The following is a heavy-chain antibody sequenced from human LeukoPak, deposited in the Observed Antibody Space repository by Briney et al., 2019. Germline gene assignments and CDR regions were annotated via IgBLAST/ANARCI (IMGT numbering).Heavy chain of an antibody. D-gene: IGHD4-11*01. J-gene: IGHJ4*02. V-gene: IGHV3-23*05. CDR3: ARSVPDYTRFDY. Sequence: GSLRLSCVASGFTFSDYAMNWVRQAPGKGLEWVSTFKTKYNQVYYAESVRGRFTISTDNSKNTVYLQMNSLRAEDTALYYCARSVPDYTRFDYWGQGARVTVSS. CDR2: FKTKYNQV. CDR1: GFTFSDYA.